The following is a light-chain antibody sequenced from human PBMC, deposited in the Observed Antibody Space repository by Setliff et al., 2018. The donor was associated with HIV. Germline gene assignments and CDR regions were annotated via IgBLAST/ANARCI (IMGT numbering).Light chain of an antibody. CDR3: CSYAGSSAPVV. CDR1: SNDVGRYNL. Sequence: QSALTQPASVSGSPGQAITISCTGTSNDVGRYNLVSWYQQYPGEAPKVIIYDVNKRPSGVSNRFSGSKSGNTASLTISGLQAEDEADFYCCSYAGSSAPVVFGGGTQLTV. J-gene: IGLJ2*01. V-gene: IGLV2-23*02. CDR2: DVN.